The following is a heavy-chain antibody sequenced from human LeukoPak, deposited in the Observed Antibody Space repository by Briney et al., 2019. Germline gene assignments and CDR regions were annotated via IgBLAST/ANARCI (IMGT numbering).Heavy chain of an antibody. CDR1: GFTFSSYN. CDR3: VKDIRRGYNFGYDQFAY. V-gene: IGHV3-21*01. D-gene: IGHD5-18*01. Sequence: GGSLRLSCAASGFTFSSYNMNWVRQAPGMGLEWVSSISSTSSYIYYADSLKGRFTISRDNSKNTVSLQMNSLKPEDTALYYCVKDIRRGYNFGYDQFAYWGQGTLVTVSS. J-gene: IGHJ4*02. CDR2: ISSTSSYI.